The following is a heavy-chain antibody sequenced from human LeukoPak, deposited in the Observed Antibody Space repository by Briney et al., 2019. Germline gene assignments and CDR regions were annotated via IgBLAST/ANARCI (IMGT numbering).Heavy chain of an antibody. J-gene: IGHJ4*02. CDR3: ATGHSYGYDY. CDR2: VKGDGRTT. D-gene: IGHD5-18*01. Sequence: PGGSLRLSCAASGFTFSIYWIHWVRQPPGKGLVWVALVKGDGRTTIYADSVKGRFTISRDNAKNTLYLQMNSLRADDSGVYYCATGHSYGYDYWGQGVLVTVSS. CDR1: GFTFSIYW. V-gene: IGHV3-74*01.